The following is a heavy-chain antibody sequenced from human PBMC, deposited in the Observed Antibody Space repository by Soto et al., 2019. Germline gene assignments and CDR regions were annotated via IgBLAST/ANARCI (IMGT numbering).Heavy chain of an antibody. Sequence: EVQLLESGGGLVQPGGSLRLSCAASGFTFSSYAMTWVRQAPGKGLEWVSGISVTGGRTYYADPVKGRFSISRDNSKNTLSLQINSLRGEDTAVYYCAKTRGYMYAAFDIWGQGTMVTVSP. J-gene: IGHJ3*02. V-gene: IGHV3-23*01. CDR1: GFTFSSYA. CDR2: ISVTGGRT. D-gene: IGHD2-8*01. CDR3: AKTRGYMYAAFDI.